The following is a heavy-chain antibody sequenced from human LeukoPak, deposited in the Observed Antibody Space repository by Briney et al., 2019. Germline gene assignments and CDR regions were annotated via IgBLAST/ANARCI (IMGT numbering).Heavy chain of an antibody. J-gene: IGHJ4*02. CDR3: ARVQTPYYGGDEIGY. D-gene: IGHD2-21*01. CDR1: GFTFSNFG. Sequence: GGSLRLSCAASGFTFSNFGMHWVRQAPGKGLDWVAFIQYDGNNKYYSDSVKGRFTISRDNAKNSLYLQVNSLRAEDTAVYYCARVQTPYYGGDEIGYWGQGTLVTVSS. V-gene: IGHV3-30*02. CDR2: IQYDGNNK.